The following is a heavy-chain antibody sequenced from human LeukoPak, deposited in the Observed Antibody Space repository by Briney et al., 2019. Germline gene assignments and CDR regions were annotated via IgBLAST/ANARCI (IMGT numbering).Heavy chain of an antibody. CDR2: INHSGST. J-gene: IGHJ4*02. V-gene: IGHV4-34*01. D-gene: IGHD2-2*01. CDR3: ARVYKWGYQLLYYFDY. CDR1: GGSFSAYS. Sequence: SETLSLTCTVYGGSFSAYSWTWIRQPPGKGLEWIGEINHSGSTNYNSSLKSRVTISVDTSKNQFSLKLSSVTAADTAVYYCARVYKWGYQLLYYFDYWGQGTLVTVSS.